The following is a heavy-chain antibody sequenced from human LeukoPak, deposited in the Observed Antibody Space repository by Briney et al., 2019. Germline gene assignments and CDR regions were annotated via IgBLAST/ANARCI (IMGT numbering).Heavy chain of an antibody. J-gene: IGHJ4*02. D-gene: IGHD6-19*01. CDR2: ISYDGSNK. V-gene: IGHV3-30*03. CDR1: GFTFSSYG. CDR3: ARASSGWYGPNY. Sequence: GGSLRLSCAASGFTFSSYGMHWVRQAPGKGLEWVAVISYDGSNKYYADSVKGRFTISRDNAKNSLYLQMNSLRAEDTAVYYCARASSGWYGPNYWGQGTLVTVSS.